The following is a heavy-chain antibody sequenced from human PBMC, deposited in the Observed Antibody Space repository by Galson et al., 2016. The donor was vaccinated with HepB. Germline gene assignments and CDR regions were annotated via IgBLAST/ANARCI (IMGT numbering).Heavy chain of an antibody. Sequence: SVKVSCKASGYTFTSYVLHWVRQAPGQRPVWMGWINTDNGYTKYSPSFQGKVTITRDTSASTVYMELSILRSEDTAVYYCARDAVLLIWFGVPQCYFDYWGQGTLVTVS. CDR3: ARDAVLLIWFGVPQCYFDY. V-gene: IGHV1-3*04. J-gene: IGHJ4*02. CDR2: INTDNGYT. D-gene: IGHD3-10*01. CDR1: GYTFTSYV.